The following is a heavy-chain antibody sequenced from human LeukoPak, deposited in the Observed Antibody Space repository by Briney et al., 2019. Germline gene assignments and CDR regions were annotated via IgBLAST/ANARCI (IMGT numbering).Heavy chain of an antibody. CDR1: GYTFTSYG. Sequence: WASVKVSCKASGYTFTSYGISWVRQAPGQRLEWMGWISAYNGNTNYAQKLQGRVTMTTDTSTSTAYMELRSLRSDDTAVYYCARPGIAAAGDLNWFDPWGQGTLVTVSS. D-gene: IGHD6-13*01. V-gene: IGHV1-18*04. J-gene: IGHJ5*02. CDR3: ARPGIAAAGDLNWFDP. CDR2: ISAYNGNT.